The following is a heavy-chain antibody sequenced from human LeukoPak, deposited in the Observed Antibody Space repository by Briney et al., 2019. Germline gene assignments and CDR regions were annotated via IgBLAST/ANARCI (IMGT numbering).Heavy chain of an antibody. CDR3: ARTGARGYYDSSGYHFDY. J-gene: IGHJ4*02. V-gene: IGHV4-34*01. D-gene: IGHD3-22*01. CDR1: GGSFSGYY. CDR2: INHSGST. Sequence: SETLSLTCAVYGGSFSGYYWSWIRQPPGKGLEWIGEINHSGSTNYNPSLKSRVTISVDTSENQFSLKLSSVTAADTAVYYCARTGARGYYDSSGYHFDYWGQGTRVTVSS.